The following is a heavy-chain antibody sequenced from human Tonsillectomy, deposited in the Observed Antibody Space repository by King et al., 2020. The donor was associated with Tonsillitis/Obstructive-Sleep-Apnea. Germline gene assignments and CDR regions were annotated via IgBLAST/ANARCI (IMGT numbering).Heavy chain of an antibody. Sequence: QLVQSGAEVKKPGASVKVSCKASGYTFTSYGISWVRQAPGQGLEWMGWISAYNGNTNYAQKLQGRVTMTTDTSTNTAYMELRSLRSDDTAVYYCARVHSYCSSTSCLDYCGQGTLVTVSS. CDR1: GYTFTSYG. D-gene: IGHD2-2*01. V-gene: IGHV1-18*01. J-gene: IGHJ4*02. CDR3: ARVHSYCSSTSCLDY. CDR2: ISAYNGNT.